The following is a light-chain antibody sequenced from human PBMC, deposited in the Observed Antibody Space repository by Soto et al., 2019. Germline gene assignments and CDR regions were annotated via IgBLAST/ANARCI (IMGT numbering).Light chain of an antibody. J-gene: IGLJ2*01. Sequence: QAVVTQPPSASGTPGQSITISCSGSTSNIGSNSVFWYQHLPGTAPKLLIYRSNQRASGVPDRFSGSKSGTSASLAISGLRSEDEADYYCAAWDDSLSGQVFGGGTKPTVL. CDR1: TSNIGSNS. V-gene: IGLV1-47*01. CDR2: RSN. CDR3: AAWDDSLSGQV.